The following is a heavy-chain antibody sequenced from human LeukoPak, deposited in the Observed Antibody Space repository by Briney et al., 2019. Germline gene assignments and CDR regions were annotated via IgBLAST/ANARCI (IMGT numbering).Heavy chain of an antibody. V-gene: IGHV3-23*01. D-gene: IGHD2-21*01. CDR1: GFTFRSHA. Sequence: GGSLRLSCVGSGFTFRSHAMSWVRQAPEKGLEFVSGIYENGGTTYYADSVKGRFSISRDNSKNTLYLQMDSLRGEDTAVYYCAKDFRIGYSAHFDYWGQGALVTVS. CDR3: AKDFRIGYSAHFDY. J-gene: IGHJ4*02. CDR2: IYENGGTT.